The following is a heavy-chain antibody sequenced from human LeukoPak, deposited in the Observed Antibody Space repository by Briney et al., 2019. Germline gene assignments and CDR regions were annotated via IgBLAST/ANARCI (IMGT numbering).Heavy chain of an antibody. CDR3: ARDPPVIGYFDY. J-gene: IGHJ4*02. D-gene: IGHD3-16*01. V-gene: IGHV1-2*02. CDR2: INPNSGGT. CDR1: GYTFTGYY. Sequence: ASVKVSCKASGYTFTGYYMHWVRQAPGQGLEWMGWINPNSGGTNYAQKFQGRVTMTRDTSISTAYMELSRLRSDDTAVYYCARDPPVIGYFDYWGQGTLVTVSS.